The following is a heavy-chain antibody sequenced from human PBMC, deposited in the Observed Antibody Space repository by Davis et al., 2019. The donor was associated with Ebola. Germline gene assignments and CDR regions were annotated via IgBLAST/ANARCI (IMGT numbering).Heavy chain of an antibody. V-gene: IGHV3-30*02. Sequence: PGGSLRLSCAASGFTFSSYAMHWVRQAPGKGLEWVAFIRYDGSNKYYADSVKGRFTISRDNSKNTLYLQMNSLRAEDTAVYYCAKDLSGWYNYFDYWGQGTLVTVSS. CDR2: IRYDGSNK. CDR1: GFTFSSYA. CDR3: AKDLSGWYNYFDY. D-gene: IGHD6-19*01. J-gene: IGHJ4*02.